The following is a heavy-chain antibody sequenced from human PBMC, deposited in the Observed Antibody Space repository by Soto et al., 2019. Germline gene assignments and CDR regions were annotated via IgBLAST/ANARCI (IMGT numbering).Heavy chain of an antibody. CDR3: AKDYTRQWLRLMKLNWFDH. Sequence: QVQLVESGGGVVQPGRSLRLSCAASGFTFSSYGMHWVRQAPGKGLEWVAVISYDGSNKYYADSVKGRFTISRDNSKNTLYLQMNSLGAEDTALYYCAKDYTRQWLRLMKLNWFDHWGQGTLVTVSS. D-gene: IGHD5-12*01. CDR1: GFTFSSYG. CDR2: ISYDGSNK. V-gene: IGHV3-30*18. J-gene: IGHJ5*02.